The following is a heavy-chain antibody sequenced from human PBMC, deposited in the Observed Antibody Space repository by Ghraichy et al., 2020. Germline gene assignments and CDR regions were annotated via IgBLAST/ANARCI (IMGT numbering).Heavy chain of an antibody. Sequence: GGSLRLSCAASGFTFSSYAMSWVRQAPGKGLEWVSAISGSGGSTYYADSVKGRFTISRDNSKNTLYLQMNSLRAEDTAVYYCAKKLELLGIGTPNWFDPWGQGTLVTVSS. CDR2: ISGSGGST. D-gene: IGHD1-7*01. J-gene: IGHJ5*02. CDR3: AKKLELLGIGTPNWFDP. CDR1: GFTFSSYA. V-gene: IGHV3-23*01.